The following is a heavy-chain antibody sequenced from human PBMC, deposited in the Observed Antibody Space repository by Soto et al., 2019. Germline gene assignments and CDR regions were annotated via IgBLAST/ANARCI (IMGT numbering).Heavy chain of an antibody. V-gene: IGHV5-51*01. J-gene: IGHJ6*02. Sequence: PGESLKISCKGSGYSFTSYWIGWVRQMPGRGLEWMGIIYPGDSDTRYSPSFQGQVTISADKSISTAYLQWSSLKASDTAMYYCARLNSDTAMVLTNYYYYGMDVWGQGTTVTVSS. CDR3: ARLNSDTAMVLTNYYYYGMDV. CDR1: GYSFTSYW. CDR2: IYPGDSDT. D-gene: IGHD5-18*01.